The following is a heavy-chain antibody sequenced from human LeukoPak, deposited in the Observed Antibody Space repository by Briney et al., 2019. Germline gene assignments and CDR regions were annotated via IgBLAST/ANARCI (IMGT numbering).Heavy chain of an antibody. D-gene: IGHD4-23*01. CDR3: ARGVRWNDY. CDR1: GVSMSSYS. V-gene: IGHV4-59*01. CDR2: IYYSVTT. J-gene: IGHJ4*02. Sequence: PSETLSLTCTVSGVSMSSYSWSWIRQPPGKGLEWIGYIYYSVTTNYNPSLKSRATISVDKSKNQFSLRLSSMTAADTAVYYCARGVRWNDYWGQGTLVTVSS.